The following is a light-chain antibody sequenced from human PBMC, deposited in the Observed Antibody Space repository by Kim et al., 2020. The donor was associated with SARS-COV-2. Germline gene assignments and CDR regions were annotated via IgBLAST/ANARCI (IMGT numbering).Light chain of an antibody. CDR1: QNINNW. CDR2: RAS. V-gene: IGKV1-5*03. J-gene: IGKJ4*01. Sequence: ASGGDIVIISCRPSQNINNWLAWYQQKPGKAPKSLIYRASSLEYGVPSRFSGSGSGTEFTLTISSLQPDDFATYYCQQYNSYPLTFGGGTKVDIK. CDR3: QQYNSYPLT.